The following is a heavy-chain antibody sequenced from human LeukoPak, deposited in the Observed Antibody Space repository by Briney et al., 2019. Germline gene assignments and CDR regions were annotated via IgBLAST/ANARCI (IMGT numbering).Heavy chain of an antibody. CDR1: GGSISSYY. J-gene: IGHJ4*02. CDR2: IYYSGST. V-gene: IGHV4-59*01. D-gene: IGHD6-13*01. Sequence: SETLSLTCTVSGGSISSYYWSWIRQPPGKGLEWIGYIYYSGSTNYNPSLKSRVTVSVDTSKNQFSLKLSSVTATDTAVYYCAREGGGRYSSSWYGIDYWGQGTLVTVSS. CDR3: AREGGGRYSSSWYGIDY.